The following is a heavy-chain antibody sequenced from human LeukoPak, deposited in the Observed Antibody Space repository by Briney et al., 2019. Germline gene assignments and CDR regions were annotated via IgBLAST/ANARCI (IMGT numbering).Heavy chain of an antibody. CDR3: ARDVGIAGFDY. CDR1: SGSISSYY. Sequence: SETLSLTCTVSSGSISSYYWSWIRQPPGEGLEWIGNAYYSGSTDYNPSLKSRVTISVDMSKNQFSLSLSSVTAADTALYYCARDVGIAGFDYWAQGTPVTVSS. J-gene: IGHJ4*02. V-gene: IGHV4-59*13. CDR2: AYYSGST. D-gene: IGHD6-13*01.